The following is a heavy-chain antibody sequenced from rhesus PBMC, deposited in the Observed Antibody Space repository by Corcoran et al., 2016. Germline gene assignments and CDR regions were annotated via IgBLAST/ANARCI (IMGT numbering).Heavy chain of an antibody. D-gene: IGHD6-25*01. Sequence: QVQLQESGPGLVKPSETLSLTSAVSVGSVSSSHCWSWIRQPPGKGLEWIGCISGSSGSTCYNPTLKSRVTISTDTSKNQFSLKLNSMTAADTAVYYCAREYSGSWIYWGQGVLVTVSS. CDR2: ISGSSGST. V-gene: IGHV4-65*01. J-gene: IGHJ4*01. CDR1: VGSVSSSHC. CDR3: AREYSGSWIY.